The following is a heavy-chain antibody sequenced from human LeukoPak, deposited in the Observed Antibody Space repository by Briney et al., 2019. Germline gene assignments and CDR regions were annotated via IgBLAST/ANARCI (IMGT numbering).Heavy chain of an antibody. D-gene: IGHD2-2*01. V-gene: IGHV3-7*04. CDR3: ARSTRWYHKFDY. CDR1: GFTFSRYW. Sequence: PGGSLRLSCAASGFTFSRYWMSWVRQAPGKGLEWVASIKQDGSERYYVDSVKGRFTISSDNAKNSVYVQMNSLRAEDTAVFYCARSTRWYHKFDYWGQGTLVTVSS. CDR2: IKQDGSER. J-gene: IGHJ4*02.